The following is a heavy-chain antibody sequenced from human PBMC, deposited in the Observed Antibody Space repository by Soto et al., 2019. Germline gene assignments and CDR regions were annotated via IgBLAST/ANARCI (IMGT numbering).Heavy chain of an antibody. V-gene: IGHV4-34*01. Sequence: QVQLQQWGAGLLKPSETLSLTCAVYGGSFSGYYWSWIRQPPGKGMEWIGEINHSGSTNYNPSLKSREAISVDTSKNQFSLKLSSVTAADTAVYYCARGRRQWLAAGAAFDIWGQGTMVTVSS. CDR2: INHSGST. CDR1: GGSFSGYY. J-gene: IGHJ3*02. CDR3: ARGRRQWLAAGAAFDI. D-gene: IGHD6-19*01.